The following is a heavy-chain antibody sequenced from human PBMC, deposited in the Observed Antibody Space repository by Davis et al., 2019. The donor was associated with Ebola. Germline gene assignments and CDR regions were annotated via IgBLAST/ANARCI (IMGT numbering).Heavy chain of an antibody. V-gene: IGHV4-59*01. CDR2: IYYSGST. Sequence: MPGGSLRLSCTVSGGSIGYYYWSWIRQPPGKGLEWIGYIYYSGSTKYIPSLKSRVTISVDTSKNQFSLKLSSVTAADTAVYYCARALPTYYYDSSGYGSRYYFDYWGQGTLVTVSS. J-gene: IGHJ4*02. D-gene: IGHD3-22*01. CDR3: ARALPTYYYDSSGYGSRYYFDY. CDR1: GGSIGYYY.